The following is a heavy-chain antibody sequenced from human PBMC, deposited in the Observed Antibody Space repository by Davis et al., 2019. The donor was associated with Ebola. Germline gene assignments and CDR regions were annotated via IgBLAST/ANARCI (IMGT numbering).Heavy chain of an antibody. CDR3: ARERDRGYYDSSGYYHYYNYGMDV. CDR2: ISGSGGST. CDR1: GFTFSSYG. Sequence: PGGSLRLSCAASGFTFSSYGMHWVRQAPGKGLEWVSAISGSGGSTYYADSVKGRFTISRDNSKNTLYLQMNSLRAEDTAVYYCARERDRGYYDSSGYYHYYNYGMDVWGQGTTVTVSS. V-gene: IGHV3-23*01. J-gene: IGHJ6*02. D-gene: IGHD3-22*01.